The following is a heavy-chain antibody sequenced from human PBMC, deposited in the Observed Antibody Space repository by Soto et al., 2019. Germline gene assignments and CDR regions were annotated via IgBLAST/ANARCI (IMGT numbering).Heavy chain of an antibody. J-gene: IGHJ4*02. D-gene: IGHD3-10*01. V-gene: IGHV3-48*02. Sequence: GGSLRLSCAASGFTFSNYNMNWVRQGPGKGLEWVSYVSSGSSTIYYADSVKGRFTISRDNAKNSLYLQMNSLRDEDTAVYYCARDHVGSGSYYHGYFFDYWGQGALVTVSS. CDR2: VSSGSSTI. CDR1: GFTFSNYN. CDR3: ARDHVGSGSYYHGYFFDY.